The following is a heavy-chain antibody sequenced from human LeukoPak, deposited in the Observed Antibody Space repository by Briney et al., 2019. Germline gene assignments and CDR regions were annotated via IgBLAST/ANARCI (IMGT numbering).Heavy chain of an antibody. J-gene: IGHJ4*02. CDR2: IKQDGSEE. CDR3: ASGRWLSLSYYFDY. D-gene: IGHD3-22*01. Sequence: GGSLRLSCAASGFTFSTYWMSWVRQAPGKGVEWVANIKQDGSEEYYVDSVKGRFTISRDNAKNSLYLQMNSLRAEDTAVYYCASGRWLSLSYYFDYWGQGTLVTVSS. V-gene: IGHV3-7*05. CDR1: GFTFSTYW.